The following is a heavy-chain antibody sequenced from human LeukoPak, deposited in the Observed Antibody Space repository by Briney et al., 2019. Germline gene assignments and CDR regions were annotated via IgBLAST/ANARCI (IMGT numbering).Heavy chain of an antibody. CDR2: IWYDGRKK. CDR1: GFTLSTYG. Sequence: GGSLRLSCAASGFTLSTYGVHWVRQAPGKGLEWVAVIWYDGRKKDYADSVKGRFTISRDNSKNTVYLQMNRLRAEDTAVYYCTRAGGVAAAGMYYYTMDVWGQGTTVTVSS. J-gene: IGHJ6*02. D-gene: IGHD6-13*01. CDR3: TRAGGVAAAGMYYYTMDV. V-gene: IGHV3-33*01.